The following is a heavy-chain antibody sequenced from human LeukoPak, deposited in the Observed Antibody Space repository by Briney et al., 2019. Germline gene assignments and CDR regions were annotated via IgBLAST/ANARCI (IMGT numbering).Heavy chain of an antibody. Sequence: PGGSLRLSCAASGFTVSSNYMNWVRQAPGKGLEWVAVISYGGRNNYYADSVKGRFTISRDNSKNTLYLQMNSLRAEDTAVYYCAKGIYGSGSYAHFDYWGQGTLVTVSS. CDR2: ISYGGRNN. CDR3: AKGIYGSGSYAHFDY. CDR1: GFTVSSNY. V-gene: IGHV3-30*18. J-gene: IGHJ4*02. D-gene: IGHD3-10*01.